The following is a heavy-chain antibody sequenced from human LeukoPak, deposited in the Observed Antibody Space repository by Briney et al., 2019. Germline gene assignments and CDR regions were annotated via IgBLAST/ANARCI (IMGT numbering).Heavy chain of an antibody. CDR1: GGSFSGYY. D-gene: IGHD3-22*01. Sequence: SETLSLTCAVYGGSFSGYYWSWIRQPPGRGLEWIGEINHRGSTNYNPSLKSRVTISVDTSKNHFSLKLSSVTAADTAVYYCARGRGSRRSITMIVVVKSNYYMDVWGKGTTVTVSS. V-gene: IGHV4-34*01. J-gene: IGHJ6*03. CDR3: ARGRGSRRSITMIVVVKSNYYMDV. CDR2: INHRGST.